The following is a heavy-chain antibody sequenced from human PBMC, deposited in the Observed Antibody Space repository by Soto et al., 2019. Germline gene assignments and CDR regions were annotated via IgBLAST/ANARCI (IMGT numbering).Heavy chain of an antibody. V-gene: IGHV1-2*04. D-gene: IGHD6-19*01. CDR1: GYTFTGYY. CDR2: INPNSGGT. J-gene: IGHJ6*02. Sequence: ASVKVSCKASGYTFTGYYMHWVRQAPGQGLEWMGWINPNSGGTNYAQKFQGWVTMTRDTSISTAYMELSRLRSDDTAVYYCARDLLDSRGGNYYGMDCWGQGTTVIVSS. CDR3: ARDLLDSRGGNYYGMDC.